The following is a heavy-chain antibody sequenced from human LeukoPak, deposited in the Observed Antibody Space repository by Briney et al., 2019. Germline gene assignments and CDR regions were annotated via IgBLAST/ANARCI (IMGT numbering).Heavy chain of an antibody. D-gene: IGHD3/OR15-3a*01. J-gene: IGHJ6*04. CDR2: ISPSGSIS. V-gene: IGHV3-23*01. CDR1: GFTFSSHG. Sequence: TGGTLRLSCAASGFTFSSHGINWVRQAPGKGLEWVSGISPSGSISYYADSVKGRFTISRDNSKNTVSLQMNSLRAEDTAVYYCARVHRPLGFWTPGYVWGKGTTVTVSS. CDR3: ARVHRPLGFWTPGYV.